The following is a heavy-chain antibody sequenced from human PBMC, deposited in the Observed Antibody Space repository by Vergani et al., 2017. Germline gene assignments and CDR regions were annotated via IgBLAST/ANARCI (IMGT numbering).Heavy chain of an antibody. CDR1: GFTFSRSA. CDR3: ANDGLRIMVRGVIPDY. D-gene: IGHD3-10*01. V-gene: IGHV3-23*04. J-gene: IGHJ4*02. CDR2: ISGSGGST. Sequence: EVQRGESGGGLVQPGGSLRLSCAASGFTFSRSALSWVRQAPGKGLEWVSAISGSGGSTYYADSVKGRFTISRDNSKNTLYLQMNSLRAEDTAVYYCANDGLRIMVRGVIPDYWGQGTLVTVSS.